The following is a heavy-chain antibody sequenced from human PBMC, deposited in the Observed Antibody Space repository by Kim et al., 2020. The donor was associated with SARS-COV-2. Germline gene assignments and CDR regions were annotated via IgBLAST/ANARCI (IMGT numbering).Heavy chain of an antibody. CDR3: ARIKRGFGTYYYGMDV. D-gene: IGHD3-10*01. V-gene: IGHV4-31*02. Sequence: SLKSRVTISVDTSKNQFSLKLSSVTAADTAVYYCARIKRGFGTYYYGMDVWGQGTTVTVSS. J-gene: IGHJ6*02.